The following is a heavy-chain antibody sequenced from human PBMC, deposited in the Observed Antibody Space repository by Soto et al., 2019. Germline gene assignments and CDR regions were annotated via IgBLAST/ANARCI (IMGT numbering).Heavy chain of an antibody. Sequence: GGSLRLSCAASGFTFSSYGMHWVRQAPGKGLEWVAVISYDGSNKYYADSVKGRFTISRDNSKNTLYLQMNSLRAEDTAVYYCAKDVGSGWPEKYYYYYYGMDVWAKGPRSPSP. CDR1: GFTFSSYG. CDR2: ISYDGSNK. CDR3: AKDVGSGWPEKYYYYYYGMDV. V-gene: IGHV3-30*18. J-gene: IGHJ6*02. D-gene: IGHD6-19*01.